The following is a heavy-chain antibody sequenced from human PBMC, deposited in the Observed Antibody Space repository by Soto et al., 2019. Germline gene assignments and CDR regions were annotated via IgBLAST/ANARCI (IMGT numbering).Heavy chain of an antibody. CDR1: SGSLSGYY. Sequence: PSETLSLTCSLYSGSLSGYYWSWIRQPPGKGLEWIGEISPSGTTNYSPSLKSRVSISVGTSKNQFSLNLTSLTAADTAVYYCARAPKVSGSAQTRPDFWGQGSLVTVS. D-gene: IGHD6-6*01. CDR2: ISPSGTT. V-gene: IGHV4-34*01. CDR3: ARAPKVSGSAQTRPDF. J-gene: IGHJ4*02.